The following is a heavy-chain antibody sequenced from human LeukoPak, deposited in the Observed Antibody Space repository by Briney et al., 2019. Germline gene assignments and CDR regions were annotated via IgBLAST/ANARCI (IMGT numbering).Heavy chain of an antibody. CDR2: IYSGGST. Sequence: PGGSLRLSRAASGFTVSSNYMSWVRQAPGKGLEWVSVIYSGGSTYYADSVKGRFTISRDNSKNTLYLQMNSLRAEDTAVYYCARDQRSSWSDYWGQGTLVTVSS. CDR1: GFTVSSNY. V-gene: IGHV3-66*02. D-gene: IGHD6-13*01. CDR3: ARDQRSSWSDY. J-gene: IGHJ4*02.